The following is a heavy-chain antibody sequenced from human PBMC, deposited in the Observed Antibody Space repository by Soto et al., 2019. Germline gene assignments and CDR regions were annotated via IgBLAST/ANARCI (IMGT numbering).Heavy chain of an antibody. V-gene: IGHV4-39*01. CDR2: IYYSGST. Sequence: SETLSLTCTVSGGSISSSSYYWGWIRQPPGKGLEWIGSIYYSGSTYYNPSLKSRVTISVDTSKNQFSLKLSSVTAADTAVYYCARQPRELLYFDYWGQGTLVTVSS. CDR1: GGSISSSSYY. CDR3: ARQPRELLYFDY. D-gene: IGHD2-15*01. J-gene: IGHJ4*02.